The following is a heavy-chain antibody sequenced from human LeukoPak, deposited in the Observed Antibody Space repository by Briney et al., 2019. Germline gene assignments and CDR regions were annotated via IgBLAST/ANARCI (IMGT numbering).Heavy chain of an antibody. J-gene: IGHJ5*02. Sequence: PGGSLRLSCAASGFTSSSYWMSWFRQAPGKGLEWVGFIRSKAYGGTTEYAASVKGRFTISRDDSKSIAYLQMNSLKTEDTAVYYCTRDPGSRGYNWFDPWGQGTLVTVSS. CDR1: GFTSSSYW. CDR2: IRSKAYGGTT. CDR3: TRDPGSRGYNWFDP. D-gene: IGHD2-2*01. V-gene: IGHV3-49*03.